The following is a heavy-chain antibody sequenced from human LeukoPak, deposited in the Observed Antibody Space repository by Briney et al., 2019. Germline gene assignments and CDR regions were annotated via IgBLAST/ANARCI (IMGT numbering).Heavy chain of an antibody. Sequence: PGGSLRLSCVASKFTFTNYWMTWVRQAPGKGLEWVSYISSSGSTIYYADSVKGRFTISRDNAKNSLYLQMNSLRAEDTAVYYCARGDDILTGYYLFDYWSQGTLVTVSS. CDR3: ARGDDILTGYYLFDY. CDR2: ISSSGSTI. CDR1: KFTFTNYW. J-gene: IGHJ4*02. D-gene: IGHD3-9*01. V-gene: IGHV3-48*04.